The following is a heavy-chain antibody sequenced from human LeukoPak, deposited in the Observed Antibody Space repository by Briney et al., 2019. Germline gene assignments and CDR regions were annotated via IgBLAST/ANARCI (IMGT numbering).Heavy chain of an antibody. D-gene: IGHD3-22*01. CDR2: LYHSGST. CDR3: ARGGTYYYDSSGLFDY. CDR1: GGSISSYY. J-gene: IGHJ4*02. Sequence: SETLSLTCTVSGGSISSYYWSWIRQPPGKGLEWIGYLYHSGSTNYNPSLKSRVTISVDTSKNQFSLKLSSVTAADTAVYYCARGGTYYYDSSGLFDYWGQGTLVTVSS. V-gene: IGHV4-59*01.